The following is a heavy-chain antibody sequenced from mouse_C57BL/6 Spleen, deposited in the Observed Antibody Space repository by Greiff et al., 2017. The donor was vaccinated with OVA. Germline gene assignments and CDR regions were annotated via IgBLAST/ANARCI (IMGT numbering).Heavy chain of an antibody. CDR2: IHPSDSDT. V-gene: IGHV1-74*01. D-gene: IGHD4-1*02. J-gene: IGHJ2*01. CDR3: ASQLGQGPYFDY. CDR1: GYTFTSYW. Sequence: QVQLKQPGAELVKPGASVKVSCKASGYTFTSYWMHWVKQRPGQGLEWIGRIHPSDSDTNYNQKFKGKATLTVDKSSSTAYMQLSSLTSEDSAVYYCASQLGQGPYFDYWGQGTTLTVSS.